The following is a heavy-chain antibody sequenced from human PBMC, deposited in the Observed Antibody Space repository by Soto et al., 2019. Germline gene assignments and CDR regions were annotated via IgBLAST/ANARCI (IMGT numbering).Heavy chain of an antibody. CDR3: AREAATGYFVY. CDR2: ISHSGSNI. CDR1: GFTFSDYY. V-gene: IGHV3-11*01. J-gene: IGHJ4*02. D-gene: IGHD6-13*01. Sequence: GGSLRLSCAASGFTFSDYYMSWIRQAPGKGLEWVSYISHSGSNIYYKDSVKGRFTISRDNAKNSLYLQMNSLRAEDTAVYYCAREAATGYFVYWGQGALVTVSS.